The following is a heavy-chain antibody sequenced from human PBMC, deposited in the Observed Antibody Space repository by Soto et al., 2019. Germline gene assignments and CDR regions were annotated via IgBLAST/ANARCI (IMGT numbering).Heavy chain of an antibody. V-gene: IGHV1-3*01. D-gene: IGHD6-25*01. Sequence: ASVKVSCKASGYTFTSYAMHWVRQAPGQRLEWMGWINAGNGNTKYSQKFQGRVTITRDTSASTAYMELSSLRSEDTAVYYCARVEERPPTLDYWGQGTLVTVSS. CDR1: GYTFTSYA. J-gene: IGHJ4*02. CDR2: INAGNGNT. CDR3: ARVEERPPTLDY.